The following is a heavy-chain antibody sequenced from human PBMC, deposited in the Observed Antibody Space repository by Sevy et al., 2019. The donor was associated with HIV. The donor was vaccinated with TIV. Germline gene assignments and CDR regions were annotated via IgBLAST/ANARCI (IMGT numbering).Heavy chain of an antibody. D-gene: IGHD6-19*01. Sequence: SETLSLTCTVSGGSMSTKYWSWIRQPAGKGLEWMGRISSSGSTIYNPSLKSRVTMSVDTSKNQFSLRLYSVTAADTAVYHCAGAVAGTADFDYWGQGTQVTVSS. CDR1: GGSMSTKY. CDR3: AGAVAGTADFDY. CDR2: ISSSGST. V-gene: IGHV4-4*07. J-gene: IGHJ4*02.